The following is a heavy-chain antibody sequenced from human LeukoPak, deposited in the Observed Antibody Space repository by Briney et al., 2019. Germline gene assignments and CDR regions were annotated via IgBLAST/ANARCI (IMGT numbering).Heavy chain of an antibody. V-gene: IGHV4-59*08. D-gene: IGHD3-10*01. CDR1: GGSISSYY. CDR3: ARQNYGSGSYLNWFDP. Sequence: SETLSLTCTVSGGSISSYYWSWIRQPPGKGLEWIGYIYYSGSTNYNPYLKSRVTISVDTSKNQFSLKLSSVTAADTAVYYCARQNYGSGSYLNWFDPWGQGTLVTVSS. CDR2: IYYSGST. J-gene: IGHJ5*02.